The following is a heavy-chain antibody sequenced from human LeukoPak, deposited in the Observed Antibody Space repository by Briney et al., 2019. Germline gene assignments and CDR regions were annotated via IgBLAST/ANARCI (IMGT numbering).Heavy chain of an antibody. J-gene: IGHJ4*02. CDR2: ISAYNGNT. Sequence: ASVKVSCKASGYTFTSYGITWVRQAPGQGLEWMGWISAYNGNTNYAQKLQGRVTMTTDTSTSTAYMELRSLRSDDTAVYYCARGGYCSSTSCYAFGLDYWGQGTLVTVSS. CDR1: GYTFTSYG. D-gene: IGHD2-2*01. V-gene: IGHV1-18*01. CDR3: ARGGYCSSTSCYAFGLDY.